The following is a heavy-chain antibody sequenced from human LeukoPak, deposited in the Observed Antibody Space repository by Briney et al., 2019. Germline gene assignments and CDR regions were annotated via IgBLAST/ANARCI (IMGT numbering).Heavy chain of an antibody. J-gene: IGHJ5*02. D-gene: IGHD6-19*01. CDR2: ISSSSSYI. Sequence: GGSLRLPGAASGFTFSSDSMNWVGQAPGKGLEWVASISSSSSYIYYADSVKGRFTISRDNAKNTLYLQMNSLRAEDTAVYYCAGSSGPNWFDPWGQGTLVTVSS. CDR1: GFTFSSDS. CDR3: AGSSGPNWFDP. V-gene: IGHV3-21*01.